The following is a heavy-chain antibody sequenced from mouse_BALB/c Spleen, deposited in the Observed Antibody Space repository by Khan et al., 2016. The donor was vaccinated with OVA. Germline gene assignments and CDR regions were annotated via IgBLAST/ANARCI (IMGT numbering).Heavy chain of an antibody. CDR2: IWSDGRT. Sequence: QVTLKESGPDLVAPSQSLSITCTVSGFSLTSFAIHWVRQPPGKGLEWLVVIWSDGRTTYNSALKSRLSISKDNSKSQVFLKINSLQTDDTAMYYCARHQFPLSLDSWGQGTSVTVSS. CDR3: ARHQFPLSLDS. V-gene: IGHV2-6-2*01. J-gene: IGHJ4*01. CDR1: GFSLTSFA.